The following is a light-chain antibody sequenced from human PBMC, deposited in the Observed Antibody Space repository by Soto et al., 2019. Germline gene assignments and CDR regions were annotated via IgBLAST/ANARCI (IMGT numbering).Light chain of an antibody. CDR2: DVS. V-gene: IGKV3-20*01. CDR3: KQYGRTPLT. J-gene: IGKJ4*01. Sequence: EIVLTQSPGTLSLSPGERATLSCRASQSVKNNYLAWYQQKPGQAPRFLIYDVSSRATGIPDRFSGSGSGTDFTLTISRLEPEDFAVYYCKQYGRTPLTFGGGTIVDIK. CDR1: QSVKNNY.